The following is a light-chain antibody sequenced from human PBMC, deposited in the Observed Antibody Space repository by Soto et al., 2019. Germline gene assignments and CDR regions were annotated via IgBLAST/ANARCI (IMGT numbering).Light chain of an antibody. V-gene: IGLV2-14*01. CDR3: QSYDSSLTNAV. CDR2: EVR. CDR1: NRDVGSYNL. J-gene: IGLJ2*01. Sequence: QSALTQPASVSGSPGQSITIACTGTNRDVGSYNLVSWYQQRPGEAPKLIISEVRNRPSGISYRFTGSKSGNTASLTISGLQAEDEADYHCQSYDSSLTNAVFGGGTKLTVL.